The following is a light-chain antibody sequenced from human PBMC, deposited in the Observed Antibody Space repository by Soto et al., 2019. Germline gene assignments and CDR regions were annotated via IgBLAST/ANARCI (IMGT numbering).Light chain of an antibody. CDR3: CSYAGSYTFSYV. J-gene: IGLJ1*01. Sequence: QSLLAHPRSVSRSPGQSVTISCTGTISYVCGYNSVSWYQQHPVKAPKLMIYDVIGRPSWVPDRFSGSRSGNTASLTISGLQAEDEADYYCCSYAGSYTFSYVFATWTKVPAL. CDR1: ISYVCGYNS. V-gene: IGLV2-11*01. CDR2: DVI.